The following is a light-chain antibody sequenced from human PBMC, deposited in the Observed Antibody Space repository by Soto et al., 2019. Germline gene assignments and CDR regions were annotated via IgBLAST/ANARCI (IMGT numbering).Light chain of an antibody. Sequence: QSALTQPASVSVSPGQSITISCTGTRSDVGGYNYVSWYQQHPGKAPKLMIYDVSNRPSGVSNRFSGSKSGNTASLTISGLQAEDEADYYCSSYTSSSDLDVFGTGTKLTVL. CDR2: DVS. J-gene: IGLJ1*01. V-gene: IGLV2-14*01. CDR3: SSYTSSSDLDV. CDR1: RSDVGGYNY.